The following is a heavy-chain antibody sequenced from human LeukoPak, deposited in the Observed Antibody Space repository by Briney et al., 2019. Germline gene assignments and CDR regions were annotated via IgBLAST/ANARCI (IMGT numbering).Heavy chain of an antibody. V-gene: IGHV3-23*01. CDR3: AKDRSDNTTWYVGSH. Sequence: GGSLRLSCAASGFTFSSYWMSWVRQAPGKGLEWVSSISGSGDSTYYADSVKGRFTISRDNSKTTLYLQMNSLRADDTAVYYCAKDRSDNTTWYVGSHWGQGTLVTVSS. J-gene: IGHJ4*02. CDR2: ISGSGDST. D-gene: IGHD6-13*01. CDR1: GFTFSSYW.